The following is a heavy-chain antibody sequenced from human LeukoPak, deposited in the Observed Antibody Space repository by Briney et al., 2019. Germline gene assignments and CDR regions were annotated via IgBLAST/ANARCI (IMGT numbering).Heavy chain of an antibody. CDR1: GFTFSSYS. J-gene: IGHJ4*02. V-gene: IGHV3-21*01. CDR3: ARAGYSSGYDILTGYYGGLNFDY. CDR2: ISSSSSYI. Sequence: GGSLRLSCAASGFTFSSYSMNWVRQAPGKGLEWVSSISSSSSYIYYADSVKGRFTISRDNAKNSLYLQMNSLRADDTAVYYCARAGYSSGYDILTGYYGGLNFDYWGQGTLVTVSS. D-gene: IGHD3-9*01.